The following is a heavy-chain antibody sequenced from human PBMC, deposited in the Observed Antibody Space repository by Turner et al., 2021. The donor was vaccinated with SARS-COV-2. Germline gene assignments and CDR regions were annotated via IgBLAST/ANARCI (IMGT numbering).Heavy chain of an antibody. CDR1: GFTVSSNY. Sequence: EVQLVESGGGLVQPGGSLRLSCAPSGFTVSSNYMYWVRQAPGKGLEWVSVIYSGGSTYYADSVKGRFTISRDNSKNTLYLQMNSLRAEDTALYYCARDLGGTSSLGGYFDYWGQGTLVTVSS. D-gene: IGHD2-2*01. CDR2: IYSGGST. V-gene: IGHV3-66*02. J-gene: IGHJ4*02. CDR3: ARDLGGTSSLGGYFDY.